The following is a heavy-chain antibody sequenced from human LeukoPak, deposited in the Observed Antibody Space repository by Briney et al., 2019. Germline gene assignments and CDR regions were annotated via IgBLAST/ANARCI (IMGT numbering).Heavy chain of an antibody. Sequence: PGGSLRLSCAASGFTFSSYAVSWVRQTQGKGLEWVSSIRGSGDSTFYADSVKGRFSISRDNSKNTLYLQVNGLRTEDTAVYYCAKDRLLNCRGDCYIFDYWGQGTVVTVSS. V-gene: IGHV3-23*01. CDR3: AKDRLLNCRGDCYIFDY. CDR2: IRGSGDST. J-gene: IGHJ4*02. D-gene: IGHD2-21*02. CDR1: GFTFSSYA.